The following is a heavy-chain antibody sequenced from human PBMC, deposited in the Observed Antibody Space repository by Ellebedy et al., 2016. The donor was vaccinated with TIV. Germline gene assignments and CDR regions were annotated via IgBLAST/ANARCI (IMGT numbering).Heavy chain of an antibody. J-gene: IGHJ4*02. CDR2: IYYSGST. Sequence: SETLSLTXTVSGGSISSGGYYWSWIRQHPGKGLEWIGYIYYSGSTYYNPSLKSRVTISVDTSKNQFSLKLSSVTAADTAVYYCARVTYDYGGTIDYWGQGTLVTVSS. CDR1: GGSISSGGYY. CDR3: ARVTYDYGGTIDY. V-gene: IGHV4-31*03. D-gene: IGHD4-23*01.